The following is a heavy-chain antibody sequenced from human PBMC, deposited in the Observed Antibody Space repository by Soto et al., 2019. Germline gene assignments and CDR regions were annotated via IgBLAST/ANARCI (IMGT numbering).Heavy chain of an antibody. Sequence: EAQLVESGGGLVQPGRSPRLSCAASGFTFDDYSMHWVRQTPGKGLEWVAGITWNSGRIGYADSVKGRFTISRDNAKNSLYLQINSLRPEDTALYYCAKDPWTGDWGYFELWGRGTLVTVSS. CDR2: ITWNSGRI. CDR1: GFTFDDYS. D-gene: IGHD7-27*01. J-gene: IGHJ2*01. CDR3: AKDPWTGDWGYFEL. V-gene: IGHV3-9*01.